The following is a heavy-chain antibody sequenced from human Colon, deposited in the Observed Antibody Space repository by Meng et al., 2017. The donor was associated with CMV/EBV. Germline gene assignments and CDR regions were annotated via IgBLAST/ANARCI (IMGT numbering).Heavy chain of an antibody. Sequence: VKVSCQASGYTFTDYAISWVRQAPGQGLEWMGWINPKSGGKNFAQKFQGRVAMTTDTSISMAYLEVTSLTSDDTAVYYCARGRIGVTGPSPGPDYWGQGALVTVSS. D-gene: IGHD6-19*01. V-gene: IGHV1-2*02. J-gene: IGHJ4*02. CDR3: ARGRIGVTGPSPGPDY. CDR2: INPKSGGK. CDR1: GYTFTDYA.